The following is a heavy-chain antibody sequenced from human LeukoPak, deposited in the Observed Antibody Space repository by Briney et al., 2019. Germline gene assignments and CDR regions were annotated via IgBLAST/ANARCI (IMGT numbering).Heavy chain of an antibody. CDR1: GYTFTGYY. CDR2: INPNSGGT. V-gene: IGHV1-2*02. Sequence: ASVKVSCKASGYTFTGYYMHWVRQAPGQGLEWMGWINPNSGGTNYAQKFQGRVTMTRDTSISTAYMELSRLRSDDTAVYYCARDIEGAMDICDYWGQGTLVTVSS. CDR3: ARDIEGAMDICDY. D-gene: IGHD3-16*01. J-gene: IGHJ4*02.